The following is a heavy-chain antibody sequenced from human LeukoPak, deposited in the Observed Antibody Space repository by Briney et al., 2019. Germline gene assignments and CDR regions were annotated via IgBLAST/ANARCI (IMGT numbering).Heavy chain of an antibody. J-gene: IGHJ4*02. Sequence: PGGSLRLSCAASGFTFSSYGMHWVRQAPGKGLEWVAFIRYDGSNKYYADSVKGRLTISRDNSKNTLYLQMNSLRAEDTAVYYCANERAIAARTIDYWGQGTLVTVSS. CDR2: IRYDGSNK. CDR3: ANERAIAARTIDY. D-gene: IGHD6-6*01. CDR1: GFTFSSYG. V-gene: IGHV3-30*02.